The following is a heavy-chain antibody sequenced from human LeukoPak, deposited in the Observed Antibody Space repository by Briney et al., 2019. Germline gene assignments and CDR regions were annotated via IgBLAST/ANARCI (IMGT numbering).Heavy chain of an antibody. D-gene: IGHD2-15*01. V-gene: IGHV1-18*01. J-gene: IGHJ4*02. CDR3: ATDPDIRYFDY. Sequence: ASVKVSCKASGYTFTSYGISWVRQAPGQGLEWMGWISAYNGNTNYAQKLQGRVTMTTDTSTSTAYMELRSLRSEDTAVYYCATDPDIRYFDYWGQGTLVTVSS. CDR1: GYTFTSYG. CDR2: ISAYNGNT.